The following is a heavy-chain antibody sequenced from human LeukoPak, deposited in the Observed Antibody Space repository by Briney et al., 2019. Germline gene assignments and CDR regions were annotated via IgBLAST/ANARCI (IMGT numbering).Heavy chain of an antibody. J-gene: IGHJ6*03. CDR1: GFTFSSYA. D-gene: IGHD5-18*01. V-gene: IGHV3-30-3*01. Sequence: GGSLRLSCAASGFTFSSYAMHWVRQAPGKGLEWVAVISYNGSNKYYADSVKGRFTISRDNSKNTLYLQMNSLRAEDTAVYYCARAGQPYYYYYYMDVWGKGTTVTVSS. CDR2: ISYNGSNK. CDR3: ARAGQPYYYYYYMDV.